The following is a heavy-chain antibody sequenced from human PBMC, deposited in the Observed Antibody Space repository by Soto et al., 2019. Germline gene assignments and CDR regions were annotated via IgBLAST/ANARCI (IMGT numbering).Heavy chain of an antibody. CDR1: GFTFSSYS. J-gene: IGHJ4*02. CDR3: ARTNHHLAAADDY. V-gene: IGHV3-48*01. CDR2: ISSSSSTI. D-gene: IGHD6-13*01. Sequence: EVQLVESGGGLVQPGGSLRLSCAASGFTFSSYSMNWVRQAPGKGLEWVSYISSSSSTIYYADSVKGRFTISRDNAKNTLYRQMNSLRAEDTAVYYWARTNHHLAAADDYWGQGTLVTVSS.